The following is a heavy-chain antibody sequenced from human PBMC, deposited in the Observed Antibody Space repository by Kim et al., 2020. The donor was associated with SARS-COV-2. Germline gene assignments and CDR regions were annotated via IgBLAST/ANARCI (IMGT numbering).Heavy chain of an antibody. D-gene: IGHD6-13*01. CDR3: AKSPYSSSWYLHY. V-gene: IGHV3-23*01. J-gene: IGHJ4*02. Sequence: YAESVKGRFTISRDNSKTALYLQMNNRRAEDTAVYFCAKSPYSSSWYLHYWGQGTLVTVSS.